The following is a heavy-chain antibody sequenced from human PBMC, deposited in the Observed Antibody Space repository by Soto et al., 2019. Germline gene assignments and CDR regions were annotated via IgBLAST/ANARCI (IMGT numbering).Heavy chain of an antibody. J-gene: IGHJ4*02. CDR2: ISWNSGSI. V-gene: IGHV3-9*01. CDR1: GLTFDDYA. Sequence: GGSLRLSCAASGLTFDDYAMHWVRQAPGKGLEWVSGISWNSGSIGYADSVKGRFTISRDNAKNSLYLQMNSLRAEDTALYYCAKDVDFWSGFLDYWGQGTLVTV. CDR3: AKDVDFWSGFLDY. D-gene: IGHD3-3*01.